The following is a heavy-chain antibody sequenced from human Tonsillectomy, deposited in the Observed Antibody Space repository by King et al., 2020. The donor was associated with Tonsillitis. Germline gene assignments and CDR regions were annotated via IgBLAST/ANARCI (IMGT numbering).Heavy chain of an antibody. CDR1: GFTFESYT. CDR3: ARQFRHLDY. V-gene: IGHV3-30*04. Sequence: VQLVESGGGVVQPGRSLRLSCAASGFTFESYTMNWVRQAPGKGREWVALISYDGSKKYYADSVQGRFTISRDNSRNTLFLQMNSLRREDTAVYYCARQFRHLDYWGQGTLVTVSS. J-gene: IGHJ4*02. CDR2: ISYDGSKK.